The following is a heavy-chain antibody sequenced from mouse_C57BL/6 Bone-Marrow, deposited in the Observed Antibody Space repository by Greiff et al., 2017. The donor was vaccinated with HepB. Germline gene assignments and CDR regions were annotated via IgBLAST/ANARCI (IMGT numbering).Heavy chain of an antibody. CDR1: GYAFTNYL. D-gene: IGHD2-4*01. V-gene: IGHV1-54*01. CDR3: ARSAIYYDYGGFAY. Sequence: QVQLKQSGAELVRPGTSVKVSCKASGYAFTNYLIEWVKQRPGQGLEWIGVINPGSGGTNYNEKFKGKATLTADKSSSTAYMQLSSLTSEDSAVYFCARSAIYYDYGGFAYWGQGTLVTVSA. CDR2: INPGSGGT. J-gene: IGHJ3*01.